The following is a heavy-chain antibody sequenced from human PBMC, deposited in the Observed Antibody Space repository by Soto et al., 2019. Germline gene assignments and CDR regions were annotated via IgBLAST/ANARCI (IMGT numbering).Heavy chain of an antibody. CDR3: ARPPLYSNGGYFDS. J-gene: IGHJ4*02. Sequence: PGGPLRLSCAVSGFTFTDHAMTWVRQAPGKGLEWVSTTSNNGDRTFYADSVKGRFTVSTDRTNNTLYLQMNSLRADDTAVYFCARPPLYSNGGYFDSWGQGTLVTVSS. CDR2: TSNNGDRT. D-gene: IGHD6-19*01. V-gene: IGHV3-23*01. CDR1: GFTFTDHA.